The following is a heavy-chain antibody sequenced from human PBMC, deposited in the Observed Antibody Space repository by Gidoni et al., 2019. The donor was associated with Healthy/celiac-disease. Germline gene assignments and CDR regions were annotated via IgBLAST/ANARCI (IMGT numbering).Heavy chain of an antibody. CDR1: GFTFTTHA. CDR2: IAGSGADT. D-gene: IGHD2-15*01. Sequence: QLLVSGGGLVPPGGSLRLSCVASGFTFTTHAMNWVRQAPGKGRGWVASIAGSGADTYYPDSVKDRFTISRDNSKNTVSLQMNSLRAEDTAVYYCAKGTAGSCTGSSCYPVDFWGQGTLVTVSS. CDR3: AKGTAGSCTGSSCYPVDF. J-gene: IGHJ4*02. V-gene: IGHV3-23*01.